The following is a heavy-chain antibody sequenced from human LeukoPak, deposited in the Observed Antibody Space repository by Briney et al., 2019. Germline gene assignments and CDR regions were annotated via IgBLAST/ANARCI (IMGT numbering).Heavy chain of an antibody. CDR1: GFTFSSYG. CDR2: ISYDGSNK. J-gene: IGHJ4*02. D-gene: IGHD3-10*01. CDR3: AKDNGSGSYYTSYFDY. Sequence: GGSLRLSCAASGFTFSSYGMHWVRQAPGKGLEWVAVISYDGSNKYNADSVKGRFTISRDNSKNTLYLQMNSLRAEDTAVYYCAKDNGSGSYYTSYFDYWGQGTLVTVSS. V-gene: IGHV3-30*18.